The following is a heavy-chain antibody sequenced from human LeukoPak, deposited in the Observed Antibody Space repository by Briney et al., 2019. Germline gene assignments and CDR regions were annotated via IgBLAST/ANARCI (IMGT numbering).Heavy chain of an antibody. V-gene: IGHV1-18*01. CDR2: ISAYNGNT. CDR1: GYTFTSYG. J-gene: IGHJ4*02. Sequence: GASVKVSCKASGYTFTSYGISWVRQAPGQGLEWMGWISAYNGNTNYAQKLQGRVTMTTDTSTSTAYMELRSPRSDDTAVYYCARSRQYDSSGYYYSPYFDYWGQGTLVTVSS. D-gene: IGHD3-22*01. CDR3: ARSRQYDSSGYYYSPYFDY.